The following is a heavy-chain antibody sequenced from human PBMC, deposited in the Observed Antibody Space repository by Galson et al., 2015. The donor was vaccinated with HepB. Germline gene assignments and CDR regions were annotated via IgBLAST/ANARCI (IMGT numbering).Heavy chain of an antibody. Sequence: LRLSCAASGFTFSNVWMTWIRQPPGKALEWLTLIYWDDDKRYNPSLKNRLTITKDTSKNHLVLTMTNVAPVDTATYYCAHIKRGAATAFDIWGQGTMVTVSS. CDR2: IYWDDDK. CDR1: GFTFSNVW. CDR3: AHIKRGAATAFDI. J-gene: IGHJ3*02. V-gene: IGHV2-5*08. D-gene: IGHD6-25*01.